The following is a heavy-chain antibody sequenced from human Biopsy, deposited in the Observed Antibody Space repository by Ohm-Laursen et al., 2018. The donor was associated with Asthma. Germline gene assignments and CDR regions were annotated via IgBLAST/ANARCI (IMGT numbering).Heavy chain of an antibody. Sequence: SVKVSCKASGDSLGSFINYAISWVRQAPRQGLEWMGGLIPVLGTADYAPMFEGRVTITADESTSTAYLELTSLRFEDTAVYYCARGYSGTDRIVYYYSGMEVWGQGTTVTVSS. CDR1: GDSLGSFINYA. D-gene: IGHD5-12*01. V-gene: IGHV1-69*13. CDR3: ARGYSGTDRIVYYYSGMEV. J-gene: IGHJ6*02. CDR2: LIPVLGTA.